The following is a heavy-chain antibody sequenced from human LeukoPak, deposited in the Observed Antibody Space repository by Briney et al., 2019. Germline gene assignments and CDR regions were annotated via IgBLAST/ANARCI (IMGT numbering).Heavy chain of an antibody. Sequence: SETLSLTCTVSGGSISSYYWSWIRQFPGKGLERIGYIYYSGSTSYNPSLKSRVSTSVDMSKNQFSLKLSSVTAADTAVYYCARQNYSSSLFDYWGQGTLVTVSS. J-gene: IGHJ4*02. V-gene: IGHV4-59*08. CDR1: GGSISSYY. D-gene: IGHD6-13*01. CDR3: ARQNYSSSLFDY. CDR2: IYYSGST.